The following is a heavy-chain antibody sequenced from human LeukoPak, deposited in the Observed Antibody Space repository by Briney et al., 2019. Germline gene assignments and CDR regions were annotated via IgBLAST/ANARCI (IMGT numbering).Heavy chain of an antibody. CDR2: ISSSSSTI. J-gene: IGHJ6*02. Sequence: GGSLRLSCAASGFTFSSYSMNWVRQAPGRGLEWVSYISSSSSTIYYADSVKGRFTISRDNAKNSLYLQMNGLRAEDTAVYYCARDSSSSWYHYYYGMDVWGQGTTVTVSS. CDR1: GFTFSSYS. CDR3: ARDSSSSWYHYYYGMDV. V-gene: IGHV3-48*04. D-gene: IGHD6-13*01.